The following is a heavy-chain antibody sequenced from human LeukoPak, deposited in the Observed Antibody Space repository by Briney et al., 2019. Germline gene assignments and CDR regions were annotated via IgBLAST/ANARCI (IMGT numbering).Heavy chain of an antibody. D-gene: IGHD5-12*01. CDR2: IYGGGGVI. CDR1: GFSFSGFG. Sequence: PGGSLRLSCAASGFSFSGFGMYWVRQAPRKGLDWVAGIYGGGGVIKYADSVKGRFTISRDNSENTLYLQMHSLRVEDTAIYYCAKDRVPDSGYDIDYWGQGTLVTVSS. CDR3: AKDRVPDSGYDIDY. J-gene: IGHJ4*02. V-gene: IGHV3-23*03.